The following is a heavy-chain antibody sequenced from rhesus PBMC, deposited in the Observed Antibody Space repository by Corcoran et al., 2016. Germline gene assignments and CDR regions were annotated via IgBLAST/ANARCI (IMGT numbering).Heavy chain of an antibody. Sequence: QVQLQESGPGLVKPSETLSLTCAVSGGSFSSYWWSWIRQPPGKGLEWIGEINGNSGSTNYHPSLKSRVTISKDAAKNQFSLKLSSVTAADTAVYYCARSPLLFDYWGQGVLVTVSS. CDR3: ARSPLLFDY. D-gene: IGHD2-15*01. CDR1: GGSFSSYW. V-gene: IGHV4-80*01. CDR2: INGNSGST. J-gene: IGHJ4*01.